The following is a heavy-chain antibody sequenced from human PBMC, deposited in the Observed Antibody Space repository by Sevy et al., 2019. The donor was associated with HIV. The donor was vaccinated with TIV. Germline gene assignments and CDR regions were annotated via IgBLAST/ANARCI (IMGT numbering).Heavy chain of an antibody. CDR1: GFSFSSYG. D-gene: IGHD2-21*01. CDR2: IQYDGSNK. CDR3: VKEGGGEGGDH. Sequence: GGSLRLSCAASGFSFSSYGMHRVRQAPGKGLEWMSYIQYDGSNKDYADSVKGRFTISRDNSKNTLYLQMNSLRVEDRAVFYCVKEGGGEGGDHWGQGTLVTVSS. V-gene: IGHV3-30*02. J-gene: IGHJ4*02.